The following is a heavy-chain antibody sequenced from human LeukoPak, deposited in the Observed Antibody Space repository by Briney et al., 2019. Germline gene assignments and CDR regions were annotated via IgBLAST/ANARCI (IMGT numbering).Heavy chain of an antibody. CDR3: ARPLGGSYSWFDP. D-gene: IGHD1-26*01. Sequence: GGSLRLSCAASGFTFSSYAMSWVRQAPGKGLEWVSAISGSGGSTYYADSVKGRFTISRDNAKNSLYLQMNSLRAEDTAVYYCARPLGGSYSWFDPWGQGTLVTVSS. V-gene: IGHV3-23*01. CDR2: ISGSGGST. CDR1: GFTFSSYA. J-gene: IGHJ5*02.